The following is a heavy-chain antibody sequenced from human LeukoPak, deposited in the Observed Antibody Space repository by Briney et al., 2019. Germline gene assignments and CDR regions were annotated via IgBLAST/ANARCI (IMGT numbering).Heavy chain of an antibody. D-gene: IGHD1-26*01. CDR2: IYHSGST. Sequence: SETLSLTCAVSGYSISSGCYWGWIRQPPGKGLEWIGSIYHSGSTYYNPSLKSRVTISVDTSKNQFSLKLSSVTAADTAVYYCARLGSYLSAFDIWGQGTMVTVSS. J-gene: IGHJ3*02. V-gene: IGHV4-38-2*01. CDR1: GYSISSGCY. CDR3: ARLGSYLSAFDI.